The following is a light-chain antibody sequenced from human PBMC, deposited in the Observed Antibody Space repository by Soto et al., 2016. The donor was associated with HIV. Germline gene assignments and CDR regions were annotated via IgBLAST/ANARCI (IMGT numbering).Light chain of an antibody. CDR1: QGISSA. CDR3: QQFEKYPLT. J-gene: IGKJ4*01. CDR2: EAS. Sequence: TITCRASQGISSALAWYQQKPGKSPKLLIYEASNLEGGVPSRFSGSGSGTDFTLTISSLQPEDCATYYCQQFEKYPLTFGGGTKVEIK. V-gene: IGKV1D-13*01.